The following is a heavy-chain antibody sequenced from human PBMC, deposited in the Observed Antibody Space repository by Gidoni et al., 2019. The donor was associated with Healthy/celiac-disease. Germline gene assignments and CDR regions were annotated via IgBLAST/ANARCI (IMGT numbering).Heavy chain of an antibody. CDR1: GYPFTGYY. CDR2: INPNRGGT. J-gene: IGHJ6*02. CDR3: AREGAGEQWLRNYGMDV. V-gene: IGHV1-2*04. D-gene: IGHD6-19*01. Sequence: QVQLVQSGAEVKKPGASVKVSCKASGYPFTGYYMHWVRQAPGQGLEWMGWINPNRGGTNYAQKFQGWVTMTRDTSISTAYMELSRLRSDDTAVYYCAREGAGEQWLRNYGMDVWGQGTTVTVSS.